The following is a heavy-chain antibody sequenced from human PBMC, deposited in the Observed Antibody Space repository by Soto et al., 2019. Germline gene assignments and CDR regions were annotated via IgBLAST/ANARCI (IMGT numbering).Heavy chain of an antibody. V-gene: IGHV3-30*03. CDR3: ARGPYYGSGTLDF. CDR1: GFTFNTFG. D-gene: IGHD3-10*01. Sequence: QVQLVESGGNMVQPGWSLTVSCAASGFTFNTFGMHWARQAPGKGLEWVAVISYDGSDEYYADSVKGRFTISRDNSMNTLALQMNSLSMDDTVVYYCARGPYYGSGTLDFWGQGTLVTVSS. CDR2: ISYDGSDE. J-gene: IGHJ4*02.